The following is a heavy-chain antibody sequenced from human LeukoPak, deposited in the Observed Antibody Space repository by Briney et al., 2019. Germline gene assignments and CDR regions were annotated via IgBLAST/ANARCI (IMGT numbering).Heavy chain of an antibody. Sequence: GESLKISCKGSGYSFTSYWIGWVRQMPGKGLEWMGIIYPGDSDTRYSPSFQGQVTISADKSIRPAYVQWSSVKASDTAMYYCARQSSSWYFDPWGQGTLVTVSS. J-gene: IGHJ5*02. CDR3: ARQSSSWYFDP. D-gene: IGHD6-13*01. CDR2: IYPGDSDT. V-gene: IGHV5-51*01. CDR1: GYSFTSYW.